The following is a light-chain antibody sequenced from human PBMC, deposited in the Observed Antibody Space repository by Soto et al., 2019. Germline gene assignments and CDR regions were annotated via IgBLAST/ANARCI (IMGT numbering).Light chain of an antibody. CDR3: SSYTISATYV. CDR2: DVS. V-gene: IGLV2-14*01. CDR1: STDVGAYNY. J-gene: IGLJ1*01. Sequence: QSVLTQPASVSGSPGQSVTISCTGTSTDVGAYNYVSWYQQHPGKAPRLMIYDVSNRPAGVSNRFSGFTSGNTASLTISGLQAEDEADYFCSSYTISATYVFGTGTKVTVL.